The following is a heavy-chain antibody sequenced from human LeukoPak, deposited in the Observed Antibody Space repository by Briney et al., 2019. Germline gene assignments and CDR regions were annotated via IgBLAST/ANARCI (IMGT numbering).Heavy chain of an antibody. CDR2: IYYSGST. CDR1: GGSISIYY. CDR3: ARGRPYNVGLPPWFDP. Sequence: SETLSLTCTVSGGSISIYYWSWIRQPPGKGLEWIGYIYYSGSTNYNPSLKSRVTISVDTSKNQFSLKLSSVTAADTAVYYCARGRPYNVGLPPWFDPWGQGTLVTVSS. D-gene: IGHD1-14*01. V-gene: IGHV4-59*12. J-gene: IGHJ5*02.